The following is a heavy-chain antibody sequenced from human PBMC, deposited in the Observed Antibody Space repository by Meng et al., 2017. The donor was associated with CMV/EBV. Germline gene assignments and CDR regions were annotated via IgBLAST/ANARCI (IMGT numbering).Heavy chain of an antibody. V-gene: IGHV1-8*03. D-gene: IGHD2-2*02. CDR1: GYTFTTYD. J-gene: IGHJ4*02. CDR2: MNPNSGNT. Sequence: ASVKVYCKASGYTFTTYDLNWVRQAPGQGLEWMGWMNPNSGNTGSAQKFQGRVTFSRNTSMNTAYMELSSLRSEDTAVYYCARGHYYCRGISCYSLDYWGQGTLVTVSS. CDR3: ARGHYYCRGISCYSLDY.